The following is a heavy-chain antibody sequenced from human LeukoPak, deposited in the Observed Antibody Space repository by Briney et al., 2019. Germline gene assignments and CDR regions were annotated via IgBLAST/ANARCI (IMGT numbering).Heavy chain of an antibody. CDR2: ISGSGGST. V-gene: IGHV3-23*01. Sequence: GGSLRLSCAASGLTFSSYAMSWVRQAPGKGLEWVSAISGSGGSTYYADSVKGRFTISRDNSKNTLYLQMNSLRAEDTAVYYCAKEPGYCSGGSCYAPDYWGQGTLVTVSS. J-gene: IGHJ4*02. D-gene: IGHD2-15*01. CDR3: AKEPGYCSGGSCYAPDY. CDR1: GLTFSSYA.